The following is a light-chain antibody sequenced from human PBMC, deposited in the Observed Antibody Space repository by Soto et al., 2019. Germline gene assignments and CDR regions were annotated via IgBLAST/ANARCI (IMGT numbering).Light chain of an antibody. CDR1: PSISSS. CDR2: DAS. CDR3: QQRSEWPRT. Sequence: EIVLTPSPATLSLSPGERATLSCRASPSISSSLAWYQQKPGQAPRLLIYDASSRANGFPARFSGSVSGTDFTLTIGSLEPEDFTVYYCQQRSEWPRTFGQGTKVEIK. V-gene: IGKV3-11*01. J-gene: IGKJ1*01.